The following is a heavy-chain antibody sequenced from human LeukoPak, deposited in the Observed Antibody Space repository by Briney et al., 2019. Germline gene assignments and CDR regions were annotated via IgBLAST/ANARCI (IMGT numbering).Heavy chain of an antibody. CDR3: AKDHYWSIDY. CDR2: ISSSSSYI. D-gene: IGHD3-3*01. CDR1: GFTFSSYS. V-gene: IGHV3-21*01. J-gene: IGHJ4*02. Sequence: GGSLRLSCAASGFTFSSYSMNWVRQAPGKGLEWVSSISSSSSYIYYADSVKGRFTISRDIAKNTLYLQMNSLRAEDTGVYYCAKDHYWSIDYWGRGTLVTVSS.